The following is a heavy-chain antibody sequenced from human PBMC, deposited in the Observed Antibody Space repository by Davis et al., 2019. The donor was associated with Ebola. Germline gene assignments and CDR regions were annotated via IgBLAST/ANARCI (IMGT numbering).Heavy chain of an antibody. V-gene: IGHV4-59*12. CDR3: ARGGVPAAISWFDP. D-gene: IGHD2-2*02. CDR1: GGSISSYY. J-gene: IGHJ5*02. CDR2: IYYSGST. Sequence: PSETLSLPCTVSGGSISSYYWSWIRQPPGKGLEWIGYIYYSGSTNYNPSLKSRVTISVDTSKNQFSLKLSSVTAADTAVYYCARGGVPAAISWFDPWGQGTLVTVSS.